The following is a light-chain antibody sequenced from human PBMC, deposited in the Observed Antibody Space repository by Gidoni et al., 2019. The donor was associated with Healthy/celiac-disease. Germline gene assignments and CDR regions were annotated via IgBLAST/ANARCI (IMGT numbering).Light chain of an antibody. CDR3: QQYYSTPLT. Sequence: DIVMTPSPDSLPVSLGERATINCKSSQRVLYSSNNKNYLAWYQQKPGQPPNLLIYWASTRESGVPDRFSGSGSGTDFTLTISSLQAEDVAVYYCQQYYSTPLTFGGGTKVEIK. V-gene: IGKV4-1*01. CDR2: WAS. J-gene: IGKJ4*01. CDR1: QRVLYSSNNKNY.